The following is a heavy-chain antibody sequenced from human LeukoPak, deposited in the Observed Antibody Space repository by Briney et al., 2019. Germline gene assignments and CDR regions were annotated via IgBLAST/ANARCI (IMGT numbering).Heavy chain of an antibody. Sequence: SETLSLTCAVSGGSITNSYWWTWVRQSPGKGLEWVGEIYYSGSTYYNPSLKSRVTISVDTSKNQFSLKLSSVTAADTAVYYCASSSDRLRAYDYWGQGTLVTVSS. V-gene: IGHV4-4*02. CDR3: ASSSDRLRAYDY. CDR1: GGSITNSYW. J-gene: IGHJ4*02. CDR2: IYYSGST. D-gene: IGHD6-25*01.